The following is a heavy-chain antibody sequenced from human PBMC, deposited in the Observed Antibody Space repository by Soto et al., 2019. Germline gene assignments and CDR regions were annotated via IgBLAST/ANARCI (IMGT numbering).Heavy chain of an antibody. CDR1: GYTFTSYG. V-gene: IGHV1-18*01. D-gene: IGHD3-22*01. CDR2: ISAYNGNT. CDR3: AREPTDYYDSSGSDY. Sequence: VQLVQSGAEVQKPGASVKVSCKASGYTFTSYGISWVRQAHGQGLEWMGWISAYNGNTNYAQKLQGRVTMTTDTSTSTAYMELRSLRSDDTAVYYCAREPTDYYDSSGSDYWGQGTLVTVSS. J-gene: IGHJ4*02.